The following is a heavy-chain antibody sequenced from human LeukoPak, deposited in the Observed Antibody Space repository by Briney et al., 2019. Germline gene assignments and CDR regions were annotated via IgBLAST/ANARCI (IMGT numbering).Heavy chain of an antibody. D-gene: IGHD1-26*01. J-gene: IGHJ4*02. V-gene: IGHV3-23*01. Sequence: GSLRLSCAAPGFNFNTYAMNWVRQAPGKGLEWGSTISGSGGSTYYADSVKGRFTISRDNSKNTLYLQMNSLRAEDTAVYYCAKGRGGSYGYFDYWGQGALVTVSS. CDR1: GFNFNTYA. CDR2: ISGSGGST. CDR3: AKGRGGSYGYFDY.